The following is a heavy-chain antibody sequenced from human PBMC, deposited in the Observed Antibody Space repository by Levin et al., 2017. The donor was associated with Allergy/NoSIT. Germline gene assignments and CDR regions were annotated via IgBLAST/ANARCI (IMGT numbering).Heavy chain of an antibody. CDR2: IRRKDSGGTT. J-gene: IGHJ4*02. Sequence: AGGSLRLSCITSGFTFGDHAMTWVRQAPGKGPEWVGFIRRKDSGGTTEYATSVKGRFTISRDDSKSTLYLQMNSLKTEDTALYYCARELYCSGGDCYSPWLRVLFWWGQGALVTVSS. D-gene: IGHD2-15*01. CDR1: GFTFGDHA. CDR3: ARELYCSGGDCYSPWLRVLFW. V-gene: IGHV3-49*04.